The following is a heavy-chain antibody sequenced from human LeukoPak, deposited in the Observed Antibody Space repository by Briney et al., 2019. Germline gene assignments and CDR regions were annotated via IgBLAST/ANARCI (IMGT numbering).Heavy chain of an antibody. V-gene: IGHV4-34*01. CDR2: INHSGST. CDR1: GGSFSGYY. D-gene: IGHD1-26*01. Sequence: PLETLSLTCAVYGGSFSGYYWSWIRQPPGKGLEWIGEINHSGSTNHNPSLKSRVTISVDTSKNQFSLKLSSVTAADTAVYYCARVGWELLSPWGQGTLVTVSS. J-gene: IGHJ4*02. CDR3: ARVGWELLSP.